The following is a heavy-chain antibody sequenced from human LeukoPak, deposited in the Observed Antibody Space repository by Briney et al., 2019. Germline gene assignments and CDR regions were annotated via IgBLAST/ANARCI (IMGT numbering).Heavy chain of an antibody. CDR2: ISSSSCYI. V-gene: IGHV3-21*01. Sequence: GGSLRLSCAASGFTFSGYAMNWVRRAPGKGLEWVSSISSSSCYIYYADSVEGRFTISRDNAKNSLYLQMNSLRAEDTAVYYCARAVGYCSSTSCSEYFQHWGQGTLVTVSS. D-gene: IGHD2-2*01. CDR3: ARAVGYCSSTSCSEYFQH. J-gene: IGHJ1*01. CDR1: GFTFSGYA.